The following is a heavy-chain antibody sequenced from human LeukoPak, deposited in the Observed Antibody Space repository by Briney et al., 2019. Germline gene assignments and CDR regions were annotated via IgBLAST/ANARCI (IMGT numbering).Heavy chain of an antibody. Sequence: PGGSLRLSCAASGFTFTGDGMSWVRQAPGKGLEWVSALSGSGSTTYYADSVKGRFTISRDNSKNTLFLEMNSLRVEDTAVYYCAKAGYSSSWPLDYWGQGTQVTVSS. D-gene: IGHD6-13*01. V-gene: IGHV3-23*01. CDR1: GFTFTGDG. J-gene: IGHJ4*02. CDR2: LSGSGSTT. CDR3: AKAGYSSSWPLDY.